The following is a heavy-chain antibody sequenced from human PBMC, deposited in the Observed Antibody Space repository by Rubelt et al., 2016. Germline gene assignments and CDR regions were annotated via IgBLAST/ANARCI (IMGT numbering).Heavy chain of an antibody. CDR1: GYTFTSYA. J-gene: IGHJ3*02. V-gene: IGHV1-2*02. CDR3: AWPVDTAITVAFDI. D-gene: IGHD5-18*01. Sequence: QVQLVQSGSELKKPGASVKVSCEASGYTFTSYAMNWVRQAPGQGLEWMGWINPNSGGTNFVQKFQGRVTLPRVFSFRTACMWLRRLRADETAVYYCAWPVDTAITVAFDIWGRGTMVTVS. CDR2: INPNSGGT.